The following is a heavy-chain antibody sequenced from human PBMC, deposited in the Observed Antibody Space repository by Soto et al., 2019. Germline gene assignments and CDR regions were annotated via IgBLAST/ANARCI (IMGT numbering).Heavy chain of an antibody. CDR2: IYYSGST. D-gene: IGHD3-3*01. Sequence: SETLSLTCTVSGGSISSYYWSWTRQPPGKGLEWIGYIYYSGSTNYNPSLKSRVTISVDTSKNQFSLKLSSVTAADTAVYYCARVGFWSDEGDYYYYGMDVWGQGTTVTVSS. CDR1: GGSISSYY. J-gene: IGHJ6*02. CDR3: ARVGFWSDEGDYYYYGMDV. V-gene: IGHV4-59*01.